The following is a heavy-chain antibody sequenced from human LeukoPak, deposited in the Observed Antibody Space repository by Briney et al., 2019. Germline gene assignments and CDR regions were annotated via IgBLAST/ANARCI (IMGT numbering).Heavy chain of an antibody. Sequence: GSSVKVSCKASGGTFSSYAIGWVRQAPGQGLEWMGRIIPIFGTANYAQKFQGRVTITADKSTSTAYMELSSLRSEDTAVYYCARVFSRGGYYYDSSGYGDAFDIWGQGTMVTVSS. D-gene: IGHD3-22*01. CDR2: IIPIFGTA. J-gene: IGHJ3*02. V-gene: IGHV1-69*06. CDR3: ARVFSRGGYYYDSSGYGDAFDI. CDR1: GGTFSSYA.